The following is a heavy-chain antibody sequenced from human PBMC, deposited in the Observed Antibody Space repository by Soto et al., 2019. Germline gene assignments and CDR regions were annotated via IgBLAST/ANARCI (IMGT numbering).Heavy chain of an antibody. D-gene: IGHD3-3*01. V-gene: IGHV4-59*01. J-gene: IGHJ5*02. CDR1: XGSIXXXX. Sequence: ETLSLTXTVXXGSIXXXXXSXIRQPPGKGLEWIGYIYYSGSTNYNPSLKSRVTISVDTSKNQFSLKLSSVTAADTAVYYCARGRYYDFWSGYYRGNNWFDPWGQGTLVTVSS. CDR3: ARGRYYDFWSGYYRGNNWFDP. CDR2: IYYSGST.